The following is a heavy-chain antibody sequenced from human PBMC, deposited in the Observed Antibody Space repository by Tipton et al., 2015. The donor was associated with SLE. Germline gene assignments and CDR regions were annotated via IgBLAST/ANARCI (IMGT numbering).Heavy chain of an antibody. CDR1: GGSISSGGYY. Sequence: TLSLTCTVSGGSISSGGYYWSWIRQPPGKGLEWIGEINHSGSTNYNPSLKSRVTISVDASKNQFSLKLSSVTAADTAVYYCARDRGIAAAGTWGQGTLVTVSS. D-gene: IGHD6-13*01. V-gene: IGHV4-39*07. J-gene: IGHJ5*02. CDR3: ARDRGIAAAGT. CDR2: INHSGST.